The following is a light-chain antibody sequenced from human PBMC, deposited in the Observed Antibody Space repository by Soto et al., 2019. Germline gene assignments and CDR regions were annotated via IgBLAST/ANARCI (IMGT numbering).Light chain of an antibody. J-gene: IGLJ3*02. CDR1: NGVLASNS. CDR2: EDH. V-gene: IGLV6-57*02. Sequence: NFMLTQPHSVSESPGKTVTISCTGSNGVLASNSVQWYQQRPGSAPSTVIYEDHQRPSGVPDRFSGSKSGTSASLAITGLQAEDEADYYCQSYDSSLSGWVFGGGTKLTVL. CDR3: QSYDSSLSGWV.